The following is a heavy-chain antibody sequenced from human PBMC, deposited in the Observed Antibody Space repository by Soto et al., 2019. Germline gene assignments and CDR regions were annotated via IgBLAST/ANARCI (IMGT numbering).Heavy chain of an antibody. J-gene: IGHJ4*02. V-gene: IGHV4-39*01. CDR2: IYYSGRT. CDR1: GGSISSSSFY. CDR3: ASLGYGSSVDY. D-gene: IGHD5-18*01. Sequence: SETLSLTCTVSGGSISSSSFYWGWIRQPPGKGLEWIGSIYYSGRTYYNPSLKSRVTISVDTSKNQFSLKLSSVTAADTAVYYCASLGYGSSVDYWGQGTLVTVSS.